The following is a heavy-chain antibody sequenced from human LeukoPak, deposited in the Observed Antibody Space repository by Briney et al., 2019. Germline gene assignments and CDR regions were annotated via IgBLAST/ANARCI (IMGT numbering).Heavy chain of an antibody. V-gene: IGHV3-7*01. Sequence: GGSLTLSCVGSGFTFSSDWMRWVRHAPGKGLEWVANIKQDESEKYYVDSVKGRFIVSRDNAKNSLYLQMNSLRVEDTAVYYCANFPHLEPTYLDSWGQGILVSVSS. CDR2: IKQDESEK. CDR1: GFTFSSDW. D-gene: IGHD1-1*01. J-gene: IGHJ4*02. CDR3: ANFPHLEPTYLDS.